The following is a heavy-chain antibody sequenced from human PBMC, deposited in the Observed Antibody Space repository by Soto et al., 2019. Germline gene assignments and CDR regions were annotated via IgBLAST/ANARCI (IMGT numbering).Heavy chain of an antibody. J-gene: IGHJ4*02. CDR1: GNTFASHG. CDR3: ARVDPRGVAVVRDY. V-gene: IGHV1-18*01. CDR2: ISGFNGQT. Sequence: QVQLVQSGPEVKKPGASVKVSCKASGNTFASHGFSWVRQAPGQGLEWMGWISGFNGQTNYALKFQGRVTFTTGTSTSTAYMELRSLRSDDTAVYFCARVDPRGVAVVRDYWGQGTLVTVSS. D-gene: IGHD3-10*01.